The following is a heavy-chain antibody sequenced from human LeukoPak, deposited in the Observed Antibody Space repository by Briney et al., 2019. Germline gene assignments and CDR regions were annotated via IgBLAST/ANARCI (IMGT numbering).Heavy chain of an antibody. CDR2: IYTSGST. J-gene: IGHJ4*02. V-gene: IGHV4-61*02. D-gene: IGHD3-22*01. CDR1: GGSISSSSYY. CDR3: ARELPWDSSVGY. Sequence: SETLSLTCTVSGGSISSSSYYWSWIRQPAGKGLEWIGRIYTSGSTNYNPSLKSRVTISVDTSKNQFSLKLSSVTAADTAVYYCARELPWDSSVGYWGQGTLVTVSS.